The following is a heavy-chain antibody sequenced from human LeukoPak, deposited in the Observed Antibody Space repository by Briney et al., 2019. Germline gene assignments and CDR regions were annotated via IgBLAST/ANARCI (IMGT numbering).Heavy chain of an antibody. V-gene: IGHV3-11*05. CDR3: AREVVGGHGSMNAFYA. D-gene: IGHD3-3*01. J-gene: IGHJ5*02. Sequence: GGSLRLSCAASGFTFSDYYMSWIRQAPGKGLEWVSYISSSSSYTNYADSVKGRFTISRDNAKNSLSLQMNSLRAEDTAVYYCAREVVGGHGSMNAFYAWGQGTLVTVSS. CDR1: GFTFSDYY. CDR2: ISSSSSYT.